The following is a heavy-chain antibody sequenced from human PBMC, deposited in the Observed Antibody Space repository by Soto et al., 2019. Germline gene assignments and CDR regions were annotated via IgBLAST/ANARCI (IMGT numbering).Heavy chain of an antibody. D-gene: IGHD2-15*01. CDR1: GFTFSIYW. J-gene: IGHJ4*02. CDR2: INSDGSST. V-gene: IGHV3-74*01. Sequence: VGSLRLSCAASGFTFSIYWMHWVRQAPGKGLVWVSRINSDGSSTNYADSVKGRFTISRDNAKNTLYLQMNSLRAEDTAVYYCARLRCSGATCYSDIDYCGQRTLVTVSS. CDR3: ARLRCSGATCYSDIDY.